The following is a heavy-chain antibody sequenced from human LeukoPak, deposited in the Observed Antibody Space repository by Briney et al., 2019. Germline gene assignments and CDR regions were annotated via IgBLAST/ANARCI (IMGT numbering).Heavy chain of an antibody. V-gene: IGHV4-34*01. Sequence: SETLFLTCAVCGGSFSGYYWRWIRQPPGKGLEWIGEINLSGSTNYNPSLKSRVTISVDTSKNQFSLKLSSVTAADTAVYYWARRRRSTNPPHWFDPWGQGTLVTVSS. CDR3: ARRRRSTNPPHWFDP. CDR1: GGSFSGYY. D-gene: IGHD2-2*01. CDR2: INLSGST. J-gene: IGHJ5*02.